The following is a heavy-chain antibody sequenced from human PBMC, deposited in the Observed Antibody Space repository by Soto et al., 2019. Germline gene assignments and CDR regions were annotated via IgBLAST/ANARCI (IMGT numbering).Heavy chain of an antibody. CDR2: ISGSGGST. D-gene: IGHD1-26*01. Sequence: EVQLLESGGGLVQPGGSLRLSCVASGFTFSSYAMRWVRQAPGKGLEWVSAISGSGGSTYYADSVKGRFTISRDNSKNTLYLQMNSRRAEDTAVYYCARRGSGSYYDYWGQGTLVTVSS. CDR1: GFTFSSYA. J-gene: IGHJ4*02. CDR3: ARRGSGSYYDY. V-gene: IGHV3-23*01.